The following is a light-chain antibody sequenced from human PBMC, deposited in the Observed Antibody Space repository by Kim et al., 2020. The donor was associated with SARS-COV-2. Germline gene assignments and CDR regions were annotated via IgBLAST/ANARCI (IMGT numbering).Light chain of an antibody. CDR3: QQSYSSPWT. V-gene: IGKV1-39*01. Sequence: RASPSIANSLNCHQQTPGRAPPRLIYSSSRVQSGVPPKFTGSGSGTDFTLTINSLQPEDFATYYCQQSYSSPWTFGQGTKVDIK. CDR2: SSS. J-gene: IGKJ1*01. CDR1: PSIANS.